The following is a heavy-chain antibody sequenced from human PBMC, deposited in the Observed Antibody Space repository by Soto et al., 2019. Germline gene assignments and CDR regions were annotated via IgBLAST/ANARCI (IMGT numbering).Heavy chain of an antibody. Sequence: SVKGCCNASGGTFSSYAISWVRQAPVQGLEWMGGIIPIFGTANYSQKFQGRVTITADESTSTAYMELSSLRSEDTAVYSCARAREQQLVPFDYWGQGTLVTVSS. CDR1: GGTFSSYA. V-gene: IGHV1-69*01. D-gene: IGHD6-13*01. CDR2: IIPIFGTA. CDR3: ARAREQQLVPFDY. J-gene: IGHJ4*02.